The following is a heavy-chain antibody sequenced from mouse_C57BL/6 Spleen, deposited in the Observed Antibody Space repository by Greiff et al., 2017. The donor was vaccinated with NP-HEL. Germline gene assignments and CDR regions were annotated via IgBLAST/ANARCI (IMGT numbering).Heavy chain of an antibody. D-gene: IGHD2-12*01. CDR2: IYPSDSET. CDR3: ARWAYYSAMDY. CDR1: GYTFTSYW. J-gene: IGHJ4*01. V-gene: IGHV1-61*01. Sequence: QVQLQQPGAELVRPGSSVKLSCKASGYTFTSYWMDWVKQRPGQGLEWIGNIYPSDSETHYNPKFKDKATLTVDKSSSTAYMQLSSLTSEDSAVYYCARWAYYSAMDYWGQGTSVTVSS.